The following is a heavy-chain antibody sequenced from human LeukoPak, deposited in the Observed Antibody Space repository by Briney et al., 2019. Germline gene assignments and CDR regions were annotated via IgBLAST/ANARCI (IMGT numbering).Heavy chain of an antibody. V-gene: IGHV1-3*01. CDR2: INAGNGNT. D-gene: IGHD1-26*01. J-gene: IGHJ2*01. CDR3: ARDGSGSYHVNWYFDL. Sequence: ASVKVSCKASGYTFTSYAMHWVRQAPGQRLEWMGWINAGNGNTKHSQKFQGRVTITRDTSASTAYMELSSLRSEDTAVYYCARDGSGSYHVNWYFDLWGRGTLVTVSS. CDR1: GYTFTSYA.